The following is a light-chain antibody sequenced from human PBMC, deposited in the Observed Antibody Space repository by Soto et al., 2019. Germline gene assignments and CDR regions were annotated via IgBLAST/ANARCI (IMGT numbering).Light chain of an antibody. CDR2: EVS. CDR3: SSYTDSSAFVV. V-gene: IGLV2-14*01. CDR1: SSDIGGYDY. Sequence: QSVLTQPASVSGSPGQSITLSCTGTSSDIGGYDYVSWYQRHPGKAPHLMISEVSNRPSGVSNRFSGSKSGNTASLTISGLQADDEADYYCSSYTDSSAFVVFGTGTKVTV. J-gene: IGLJ1*01.